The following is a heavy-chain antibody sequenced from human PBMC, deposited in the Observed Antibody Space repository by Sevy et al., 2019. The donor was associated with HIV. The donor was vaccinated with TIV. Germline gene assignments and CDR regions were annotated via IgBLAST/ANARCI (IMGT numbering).Heavy chain of an antibody. CDR1: GFSFRSYW. V-gene: IGHV3-7*01. J-gene: IGHJ6*02. CDR3: AREGGYGDYRLPYYYGMDV. D-gene: IGHD4-17*01. Sequence: GGSLRLSCIASGFSFRSYWMTWVRQAPGKGLEWVANIYQDGSEKYYVDSVKGRFTISRDNTKNSLYLQMNSLRAEDTAVYYCAREGGYGDYRLPYYYGMDVWGQGTTVTVSS. CDR2: IYQDGSEK.